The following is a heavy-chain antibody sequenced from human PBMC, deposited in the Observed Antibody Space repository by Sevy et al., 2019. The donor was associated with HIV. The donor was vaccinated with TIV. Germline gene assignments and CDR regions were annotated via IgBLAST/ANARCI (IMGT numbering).Heavy chain of an antibody. CDR1: GFTFSSYS. D-gene: IGHD3-10*01. CDR2: ISSSSSTI. V-gene: IGHV3-48*02. CDR3: ARGLLLWFGESMINDAFDI. J-gene: IGHJ3*02. Sequence: GGSLRLSCAASGFTFSSYSMNWVRQAPGKGLEWVSYISSSSSTIYYADSVKGRFTISRDNAKYSLYLQMKSLRDEDTAVYYCARGLLLWFGESMINDAFDIWGQGTMVTVSS.